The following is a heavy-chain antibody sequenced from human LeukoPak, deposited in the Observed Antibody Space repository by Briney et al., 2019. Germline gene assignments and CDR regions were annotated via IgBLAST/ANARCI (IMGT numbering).Heavy chain of an antibody. V-gene: IGHV3-48*03. D-gene: IGHD5-18*01. CDR3: ARGYRWFDP. J-gene: IGHJ5*02. CDR2: ISSSGSTI. Sequence: GGSLRLSCAASGFTFSSYEMNWVRQAPGKGLEWVSYISSSGSTIYYADSVKGRFTISRDNAKNSLYLQMSSLRAEDTAVYYCARGYRWFDPWGQGTLVTVSS. CDR1: GFTFSSYE.